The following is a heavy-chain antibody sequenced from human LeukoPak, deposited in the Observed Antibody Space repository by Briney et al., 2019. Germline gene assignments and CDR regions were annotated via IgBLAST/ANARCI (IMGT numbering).Heavy chain of an antibody. V-gene: IGHV1-69*04. D-gene: IGHD1-26*01. CDR3: ARASIVGATTSDY. Sequence: EASVKVSCKASGGTFSSYAISWVRQAPGQGLEWMGRIIPILGIANYAQEFQGRVTITADKSTSTAYMELSSLRSEDTAVYYCARASIVGATTSDYWGQGTLVTVSS. CDR1: GGTFSSYA. CDR2: IIPILGIA. J-gene: IGHJ4*02.